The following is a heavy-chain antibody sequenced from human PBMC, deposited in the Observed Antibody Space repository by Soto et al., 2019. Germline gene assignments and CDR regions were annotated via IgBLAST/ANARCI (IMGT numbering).Heavy chain of an antibody. J-gene: IGHJ6*02. CDR1: GYTFTGYY. Sequence: GASVKVSCKASGYTFTGYYMHWVRQAPGQGLEWMGWINPNSGGTNYAQKFQGWVTMTRDTSISTAYMELSRLRSDDTAVYYCARATLFSGNPAAAGRYNWNYEALYYYYYGMDVWGQGTTVTVSS. CDR2: INPNSGGT. D-gene: IGHD1-7*01. V-gene: IGHV1-2*04. CDR3: ARATLFSGNPAAAGRYNWNYEALYYYYYGMDV.